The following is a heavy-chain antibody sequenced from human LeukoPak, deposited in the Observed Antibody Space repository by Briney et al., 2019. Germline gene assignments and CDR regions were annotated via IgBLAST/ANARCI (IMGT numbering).Heavy chain of an antibody. J-gene: IGHJ4*02. CDR2: VNLQGST. CDR1: GGSISNTNW. Sequence: PSETLSLTCGVSGGSISNTNWWTWVRQPPGKGLEWIGGVNLQGSTNYNPSLKSRVAISVDKSENHIFLKLTSVTAADTAVYYCAREGGPYRPLDYSGQGTLVTVAS. CDR3: AREGGPYRPLDY. V-gene: IGHV4-4*02.